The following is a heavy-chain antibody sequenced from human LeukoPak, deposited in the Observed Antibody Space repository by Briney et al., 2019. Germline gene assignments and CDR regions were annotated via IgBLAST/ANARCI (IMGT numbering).Heavy chain of an antibody. V-gene: IGHV3-53*01. CDR3: ATNIGSSGWYGGSFDY. J-gene: IGHJ4*02. D-gene: IGHD6-19*01. Sequence: GGSLRLSCAASGFTVSSNYMSWVRQAPGKWLEWVSVIYSGGSTYYADSVKGRFTISRDNSKNTLYLQMNSLIAEDTAVYYCATNIGSSGWYGGSFDYWGQGTLVTVSS. CDR2: IYSGGST. CDR1: GFTVSSNY.